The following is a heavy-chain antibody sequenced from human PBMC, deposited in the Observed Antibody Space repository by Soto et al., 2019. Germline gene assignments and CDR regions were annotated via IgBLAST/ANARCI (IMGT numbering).Heavy chain of an antibody. V-gene: IGHV3-21*01. D-gene: IGHD2-2*01. J-gene: IGHJ4*02. CDR2: ISSSSYI. Sequence: GGSLRLSCAASGFTFSSYSMYWVRQAPGKGLEWVSSISSSSYIYYADSVKGRFTISRDNAKNSLYLQMNSLRAEDTAVHYCARAYCSSTSCYYFDYWGQGTLVTVSS. CDR3: ARAYCSSTSCYYFDY. CDR1: GFTFSSYS.